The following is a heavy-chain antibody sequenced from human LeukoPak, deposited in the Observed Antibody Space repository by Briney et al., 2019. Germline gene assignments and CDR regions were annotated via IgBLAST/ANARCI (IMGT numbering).Heavy chain of an antibody. CDR3: VRVHGGGY. J-gene: IGHJ4*02. V-gene: IGHV3-53*01. CDR2: LHRDGSV. CDR1: GFTVSDNN. Sequence: GGSLRLSCAASGFTVSDNNMIWDRQAPGKGLEWVSTLHRDGSVRYADSVNGRFTISRDDSKNTLSLQMSSLRDEDTAVYYCVRVHGGGYWGQGTLVTVSS. D-gene: IGHD3-16*01.